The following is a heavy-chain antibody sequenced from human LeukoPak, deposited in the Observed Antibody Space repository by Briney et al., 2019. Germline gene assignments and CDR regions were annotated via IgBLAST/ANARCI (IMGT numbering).Heavy chain of an antibody. CDR1: GFTLTNAW. CDR3: TRYLPYMDV. CDR2: IKSKTDGGTT. Sequence: SGGSLRLSCAASGFTLTNAWMTWVRQTPGKGLEWVGRIKSKTDGGTTDYAAPVKGRFTISRDDSKNTLYLQMNSLKTEDTAVYYCTRYLPYMDVWGKGTTVTISS. J-gene: IGHJ6*03. D-gene: IGHD1-14*01. V-gene: IGHV3-15*01.